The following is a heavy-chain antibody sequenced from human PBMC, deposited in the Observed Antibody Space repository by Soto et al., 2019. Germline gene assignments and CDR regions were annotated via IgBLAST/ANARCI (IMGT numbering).Heavy chain of an antibody. Sequence: QVQLQESGPGLVKPSETLSLTCTVSGGSISSYYWSWIRQPPEKGLEWIGYIYYSGSTNYNPSLKRRVTISVDTSKNQFCLRLSSVTAADTAVYYCARLLGYCSGGSCYGPEYYFDYWGQGTLVTVSS. J-gene: IGHJ4*02. CDR3: ARLLGYCSGGSCYGPEYYFDY. CDR1: GGSISSYY. V-gene: IGHV4-59*08. D-gene: IGHD2-15*01. CDR2: IYYSGST.